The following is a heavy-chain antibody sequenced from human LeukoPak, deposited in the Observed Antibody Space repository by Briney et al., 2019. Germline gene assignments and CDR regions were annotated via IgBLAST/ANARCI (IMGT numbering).Heavy chain of an antibody. CDR1: GFTFSSYA. D-gene: IGHD3-22*01. V-gene: IGHV3-30*04. J-gene: IGHJ4*02. Sequence: GGSLRLSCAASGFTFSSYAMHWVRQAPGKGLEWVAVISYDGSNKYYADSVKGRFTISRGNSKNTLYLQMNSLRAEDTAVYYCARGTYDSSGYYDYWGQGTLVTVSS. CDR3: ARGTYDSSGYYDY. CDR2: ISYDGSNK.